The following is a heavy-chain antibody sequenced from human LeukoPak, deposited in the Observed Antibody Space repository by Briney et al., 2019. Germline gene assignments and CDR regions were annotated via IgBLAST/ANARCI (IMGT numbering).Heavy chain of an antibody. CDR1: GGSISSYY. V-gene: IGHV4-4*07. J-gene: IGHJ3*02. CDR3: ARSGDYVTNDAFDI. CDR2: IYTSGST. Sequence: SETLSLTCTVSGGSISSYYWSWIRQPAGKGLEWIGRIYTSGSTNYNPSLKSRVTMSVGTSKNQFSLKLSSVTAADTVVYYCARSGDYVTNDAFDIWGQGTMVTVSS. D-gene: IGHD4-17*01.